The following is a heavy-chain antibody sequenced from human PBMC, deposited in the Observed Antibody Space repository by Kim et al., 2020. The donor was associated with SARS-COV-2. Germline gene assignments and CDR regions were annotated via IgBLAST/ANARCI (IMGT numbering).Heavy chain of an antibody. CDR3: ARAQDDYGGKVSYNWFDP. CDR1: GGSISSGDYY. Sequence: SETLSLTCTVSGGSISSGDYYWSWIRQPPGKGLEWIGYIYYSGSTYYNPSLKSRVTISVDTSKNQFSLKLSSVTAADTAVYYCARAQDDYGGKVSYNWFDPWGQGTLVTVSS. V-gene: IGHV4-30-4*01. J-gene: IGHJ5*02. CDR2: IYYSGST. D-gene: IGHD4-17*01.